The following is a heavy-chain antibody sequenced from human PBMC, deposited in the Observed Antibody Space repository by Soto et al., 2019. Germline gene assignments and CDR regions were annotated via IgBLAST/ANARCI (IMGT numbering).Heavy chain of an antibody. J-gene: IGHJ4*02. D-gene: IGHD6-13*01. Sequence: QVQLQESGPGLVKPSQTLSLTCTVSGGSISSGGYYWSWIRQHPGKGLEWLGYIYYSGSTYYNPSLKSRVTISVDTSKNQFSLKLSSVTAADTAVYYCARAPRRGAAAGRFFDYWGQGTLVTVSS. CDR3: ARAPRRGAAAGRFFDY. V-gene: IGHV4-31*03. CDR1: GGSISSGGYY. CDR2: IYYSGST.